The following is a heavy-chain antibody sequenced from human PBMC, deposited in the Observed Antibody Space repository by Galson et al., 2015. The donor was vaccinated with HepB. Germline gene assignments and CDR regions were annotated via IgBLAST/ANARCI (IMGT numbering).Heavy chain of an antibody. J-gene: IGHJ4*02. CDR3: ARDPIFRPSAPSGSYPSDY. CDR1: GFTFSSYW. Sequence: SLRLSCAASGFTFSSYWMSWVRQAPGKGLEWVANIKQDGSEKYYVDSVKGRFTISRDNAKNSLYLQMNSLRAEDTAVYYCARDPIFRPSAPSGSYPSDYWGQGTLVTVSS. CDR2: IKQDGSEK. V-gene: IGHV3-7*01. D-gene: IGHD3-10*01.